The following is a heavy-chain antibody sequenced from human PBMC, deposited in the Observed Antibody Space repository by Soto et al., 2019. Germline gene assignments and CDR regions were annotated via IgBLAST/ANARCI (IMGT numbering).Heavy chain of an antibody. V-gene: IGHV1-18*01. CDR2: ISAYNGNT. CDR3: ASSVTTSIYYYYYGMDV. CDR1: GYTFTSYG. Sequence: ASEKVSCKASGYTFTSYGISWVRQAPGQGLEWVGWISAYNGNTNYAQKLQGRVTMTTDTSTSTAYMELRSLRSDDTAVYYCASSVTTSIYYYYYGMDVRGQGTTVTVSS. D-gene: IGHD4-17*01. J-gene: IGHJ6*02.